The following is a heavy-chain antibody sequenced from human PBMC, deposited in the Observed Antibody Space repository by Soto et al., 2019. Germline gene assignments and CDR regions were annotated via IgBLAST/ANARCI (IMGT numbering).Heavy chain of an antibody. V-gene: IGHV3-9*01. Sequence: GGSLRRSCAPFGFGFDDYAMPGVRHDPGKVLEWVSGVSWSSGSIGYAASVKGRFTISRDNDGNSLFLQMNGLRSDDTALSYCARTTVTTGFYYGVDLWGQGTMVTVSS. J-gene: IGHJ6*02. CDR2: VSWSSGSI. D-gene: IGHD4-17*01. CDR1: GFGFDDYA. CDR3: ARTTVTTGFYYGVDL.